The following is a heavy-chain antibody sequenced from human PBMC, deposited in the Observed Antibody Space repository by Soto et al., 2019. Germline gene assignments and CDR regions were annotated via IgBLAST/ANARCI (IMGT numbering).Heavy chain of an antibody. J-gene: IGHJ6*02. CDR1: GYSFTTYG. V-gene: IGHV1-18*01. CDR3: AREGPAPYYYYGMDV. Sequence: QVQLVQSGGEVKKPGASVKVSCKTSGYSFTTYGISWVRQAPGQGLEWMGWISGYNGKTNYAQKFQGRVTMTTDTSTSTAYMELRSLRSDDTAVYYCAREGPAPYYYYGMDVWGQGSTVAVSS. CDR2: ISGYNGKT.